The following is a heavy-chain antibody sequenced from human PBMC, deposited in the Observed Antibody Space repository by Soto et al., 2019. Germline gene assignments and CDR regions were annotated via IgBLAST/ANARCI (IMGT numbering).Heavy chain of an antibody. V-gene: IGHV4-59*12. D-gene: IGHD3-3*01. CDR1: VGYFSSFC. CDR3: ARVRDWFDP. J-gene: IGHJ5*02. Sequence: SETLSLTCIVSVGYFSSFCWSWIRQPPGKGLEWIGYICYSDITNYNPSLKSRVTISVDTSKNQFSLRLTSVTAADTAVYYCARVRDWFDPWGQGTLVTVSS. CDR2: ICYSDIT.